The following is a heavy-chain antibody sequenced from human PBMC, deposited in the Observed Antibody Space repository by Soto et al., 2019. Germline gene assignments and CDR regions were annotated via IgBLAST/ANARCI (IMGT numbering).Heavy chain of an antibody. CDR1: GGSFSSYY. V-gene: IGHV4-39*01. J-gene: IGHJ5*02. Sequence: SETLSLTCAVYGGSFSSYYWCWLRLPPGKGLEWIGSIYYSGSTYYNPSLKSRVTISVDTSKNQFSLKLSSVTAADTAVYYCARHEVNWNYGHNWFDPWGQGTLVTVSS. CDR2: IYYSGST. D-gene: IGHD1-7*01. CDR3: ARHEVNWNYGHNWFDP.